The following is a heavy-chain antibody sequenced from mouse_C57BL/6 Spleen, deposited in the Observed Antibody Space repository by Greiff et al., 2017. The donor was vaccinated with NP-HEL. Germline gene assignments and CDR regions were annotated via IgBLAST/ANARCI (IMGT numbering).Heavy chain of an antibody. CDR3: AKNYYYGSIGYFDV. Sequence: VKLVESGPGLVQPSQSLSITCTVSGFSLTSYCVHWVRPSPGQGLEWLGVIWSGGSTDYNAAFMSRQSITKDNSKSQVFFKMNSLQADNTAIYYGAKNYYYGSIGYFDVWGTGTTVTVSS. CDR2: IWSGGST. CDR1: GFSLTSYC. J-gene: IGHJ1*03. D-gene: IGHD1-1*01. V-gene: IGHV2-5*01.